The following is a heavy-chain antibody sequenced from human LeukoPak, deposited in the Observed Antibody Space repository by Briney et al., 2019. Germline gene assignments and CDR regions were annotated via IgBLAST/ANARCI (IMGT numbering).Heavy chain of an antibody. CDR2: ISGSGGST. CDR3: AKDYPLDY. J-gene: IGHJ4*02. V-gene: IGHV3-23*01. CDR1: GFTFSSYT. Sequence: GGSLRLSCAASGFTFSSYTMHWVRQAPGKGLEWVSVISGSGGSTYYADSVKGRFTISRDDSKNTLYLQMNTLRAEDTAVYYCAKDYPLDYWGQGALVTVSS.